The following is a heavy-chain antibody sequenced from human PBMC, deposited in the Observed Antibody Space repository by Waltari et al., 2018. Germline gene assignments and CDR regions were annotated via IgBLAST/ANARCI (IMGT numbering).Heavy chain of an antibody. CDR2: LYDSGST. J-gene: IGHJ3*02. Sequence: QVQLQESGPGLVKPSETLSLTCTVSGGSISSHYWSWIRQPPGKGVEWIGYLYDSGSTNYSPSLKSRGAISVDTSKNQFSLKLSSVTAADTAVYYCAREGYSGYDSAFDIWGQGTMVTVSS. D-gene: IGHD5-12*01. V-gene: IGHV4-59*11. CDR1: GGSISSHY. CDR3: AREGYSGYDSAFDI.